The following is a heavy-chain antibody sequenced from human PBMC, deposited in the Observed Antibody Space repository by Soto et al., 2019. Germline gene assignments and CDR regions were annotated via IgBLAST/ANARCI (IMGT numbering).Heavy chain of an antibody. J-gene: IGHJ6*03. CDR2: IIPILGIA. Sequence: QVQLVQSGAEVKKPGSSVKVSCKASGGTFSSYTISWVRQAPGQGLEWMGRIIPILGIANYAQKFQGRVTITADKSTSTAYMELSSMISEDTAVYYCSRDMVAAGYYYYMDVWGKGTTVTVSS. CDR3: SRDMVAAGYYYYMDV. D-gene: IGHD6-13*01. V-gene: IGHV1-69*08. CDR1: GGTFSSYT.